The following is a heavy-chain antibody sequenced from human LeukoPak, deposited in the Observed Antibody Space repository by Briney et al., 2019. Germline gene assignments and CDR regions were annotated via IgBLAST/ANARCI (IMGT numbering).Heavy chain of an antibody. D-gene: IGHD3-10*01. V-gene: IGHV1-18*04. CDR3: ATVLLWFGELNAEYFQH. Sequence: ASVKVSCKASGYTFTSYGISWVRQAPGQGLEWMGWISAYNGNTNYAQKLQGRVTMTTDTSTSTAYMEMRSLRSADTAVYYCATVLLWFGELNAEYFQHWGQGTLVTVSS. CDR1: GYTFTSYG. J-gene: IGHJ1*01. CDR2: ISAYNGNT.